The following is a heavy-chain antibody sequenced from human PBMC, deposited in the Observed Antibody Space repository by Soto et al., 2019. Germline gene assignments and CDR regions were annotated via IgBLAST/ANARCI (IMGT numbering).Heavy chain of an antibody. CDR1: GDSVSSNSAA. CDR2: TYYRSKWYN. CDR3: ASSHYYYDSSGYYGLFDY. Sequence: SQTLSLTCAISGDSVSSNSAAWNWIRQSPSRGLEWLGRTYYRSKWYNDYAVSVKSRITINPDTSKNQFSLQLNSVTPEDTAVYYCASSHYYYDSSGYYGLFDYWGQGTPVTVSS. D-gene: IGHD3-22*01. V-gene: IGHV6-1*01. J-gene: IGHJ4*02.